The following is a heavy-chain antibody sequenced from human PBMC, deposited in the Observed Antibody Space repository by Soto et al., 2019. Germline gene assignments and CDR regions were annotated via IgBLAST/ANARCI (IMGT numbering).Heavy chain of an antibody. V-gene: IGHV3-23*01. CDR3: AKARPSGGYYYVEAFDV. Sequence: PRWSLRLSCSASVFTFSNYAMSWFRQSPGKGLEWVSGVSSTGTSPYYAGSVQGRFTISRDNSKNMFYLQMKSLRAEDTAIYYCAKARPSGGYYYVEAFDVWGQGTMVTVSS. D-gene: IGHD3-22*01. CDR2: VSSTGTSP. J-gene: IGHJ3*01. CDR1: VFTFSNYA.